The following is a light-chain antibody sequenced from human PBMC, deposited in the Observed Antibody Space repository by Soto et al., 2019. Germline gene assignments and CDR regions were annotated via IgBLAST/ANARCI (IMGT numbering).Light chain of an antibody. Sequence: EIVLTQSPGTLSLSPGERATLSCSASQSVTSSYLAWYQQKPGQAPRLLIYGASSRATGIPDRFSGSGSGTDLTLTISRLEPEDFAVYYCQHYGSSPFTFGPGTKVDIK. CDR1: QSVTSSY. CDR3: QHYGSSPFT. CDR2: GAS. J-gene: IGKJ3*01. V-gene: IGKV3-20*01.